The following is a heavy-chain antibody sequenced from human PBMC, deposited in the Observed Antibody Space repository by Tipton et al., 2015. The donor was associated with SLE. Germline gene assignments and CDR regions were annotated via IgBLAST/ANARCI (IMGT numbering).Heavy chain of an antibody. J-gene: IGHJ4*02. V-gene: IGHV4-34*01. D-gene: IGHD2-21*01. CDR3: ASSNLCGGDCYHY. Sequence: TLSLTCAVYGGSFNDYYWSWIRQPPGKGLEWIGEVTQSGATNYNPSLKSRVTMSADRSTNQLSLKLSSVTAADTAVYYCASSNLCGGDCYHYWGQGTLVTVSS. CDR1: GGSFNDYY. CDR2: VTQSGAT.